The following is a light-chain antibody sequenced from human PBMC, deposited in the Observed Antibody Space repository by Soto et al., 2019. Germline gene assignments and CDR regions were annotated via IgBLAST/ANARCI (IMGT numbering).Light chain of an antibody. V-gene: IGLV1-47*02. Sequence: VLSQPPSASGTPGQRVTISCSGSSSNIGRNYIYWYQQLPGTAPKLLIYGNTQRPSGVPDRFSGSKSGTSVSLAISGLRSEDEADYYCAAWDDSLRGDVFGTGTKLTVL. J-gene: IGLJ1*01. CDR2: GNT. CDR3: AAWDDSLRGDV. CDR1: SSNIGRNY.